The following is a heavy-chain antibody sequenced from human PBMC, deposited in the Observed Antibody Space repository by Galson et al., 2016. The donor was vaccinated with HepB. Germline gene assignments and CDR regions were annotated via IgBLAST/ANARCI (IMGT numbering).Heavy chain of an antibody. D-gene: IGHD2/OR15-2a*01. Sequence: SVKVSCKVSGHTLSELSIHWVRQAPGKGLEWMGGFDLEDGERIYAQRFQGRVTMTEDTSTDTAYMELSSLRSDDTAVYYCATYRTTPLEFYYAMDVWGRGTTVIVSS. CDR2: FDLEDGER. J-gene: IGHJ6*02. CDR3: ATYRTTPLEFYYAMDV. CDR1: GHTLSELS. V-gene: IGHV1-24*01.